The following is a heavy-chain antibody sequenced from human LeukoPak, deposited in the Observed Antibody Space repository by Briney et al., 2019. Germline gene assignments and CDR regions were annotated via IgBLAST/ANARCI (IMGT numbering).Heavy chain of an antibody. CDR1: GGSISSGSYY. J-gene: IGHJ4*02. CDR2: VYASGST. V-gene: IGHV4-61*02. Sequence: SETLSLTCPVSGGSISSGSYYWGWLRQPAGKGLEWIVRVYASGSTNYNPSLKGRFTISVDTSKNQLSLKLSSVTAADTAVYYCARVAYGGNSGFPFDYWGQGTLVTVSS. D-gene: IGHD4-23*01. CDR3: ARVAYGGNSGFPFDY.